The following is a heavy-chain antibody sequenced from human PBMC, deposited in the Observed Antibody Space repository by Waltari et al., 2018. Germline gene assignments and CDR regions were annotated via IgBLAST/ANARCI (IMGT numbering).Heavy chain of an antibody. CDR1: GFTFSDHY. CDR2: TRNKANSYTT. CDR3: ALGDYYYYGMDV. J-gene: IGHJ6*02. Sequence: EVQLVESGGGLVQPGGSLRLSCAASGFTFSDHYMDWVSQAPGKGLEWVGRTRNKANSYTTEYAASVKGRFTISRDDSKNSLYLQMNSLKTEDTAVYYCALGDYYYYGMDVWGQGTTVTVSS. D-gene: IGHD4-17*01. V-gene: IGHV3-72*01.